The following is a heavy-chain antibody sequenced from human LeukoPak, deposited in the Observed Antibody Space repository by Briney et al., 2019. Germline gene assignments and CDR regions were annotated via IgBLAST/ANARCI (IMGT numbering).Heavy chain of an antibody. CDR1: GFTFSSCA. D-gene: IGHD3-22*01. Sequence: GRSLRLSCAASGFTFSSCAMHWVRQAPGKGLEWVAVISYDGSNKYYADSVKGRFTISRDNSKNTLYLQMNSPRAEDTAVYYCARAPLTYYYDSSGSEAFDIWGQGTMVTVSS. CDR2: ISYDGSNK. CDR3: ARAPLTYYYDSSGSEAFDI. V-gene: IGHV3-30*04. J-gene: IGHJ3*02.